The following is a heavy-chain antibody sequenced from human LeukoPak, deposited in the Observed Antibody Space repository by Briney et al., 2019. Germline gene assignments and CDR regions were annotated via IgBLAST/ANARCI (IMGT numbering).Heavy chain of an antibody. CDR3: ARDRDFILFDY. CDR2: ISHDGSVT. V-gene: IGHV3-74*01. J-gene: IGHJ4*02. D-gene: IGHD2-21*01. Sequence: PGGSLRLSCAASEFPFSTYVMHRVRQVPGKGLVWVSRISHDGSVTSYADSVKGRFTISRDNAKNTVYLQMNSLRGEDTAVYYCARDRDFILFDYWGQGALVTVSS. CDR1: EFPFSTYV.